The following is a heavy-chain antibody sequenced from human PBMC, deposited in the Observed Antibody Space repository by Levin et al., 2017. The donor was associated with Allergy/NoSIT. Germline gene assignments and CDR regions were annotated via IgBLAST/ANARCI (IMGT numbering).Heavy chain of an antibody. CDR3: AKDTYYYDSSLPGY. CDR2: ISWDGGST. V-gene: IGHV3-43*01. Sequence: PGGSLRLSCAASGFTFDDYTMHWVRQAPGKGLEWVSLISWDGGSTYYADSVKGRFTISRDNSKNSLYLQMNSLRTEDTALYYCAKDTYYYDSSLPGYWGQGTLVTVSS. J-gene: IGHJ4*02. D-gene: IGHD3-22*01. CDR1: GFTFDDYT.